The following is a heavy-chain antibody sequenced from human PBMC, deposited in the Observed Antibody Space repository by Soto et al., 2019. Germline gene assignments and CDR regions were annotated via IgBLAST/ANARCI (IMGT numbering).Heavy chain of an antibody. V-gene: IGHV3-33*01. D-gene: IGHD1-20*01. CDR3: ARDDIRGTEYFDY. CDR2: ISSDEKIK. CDR1: GFIFSNFG. J-gene: IGHJ4*02. Sequence: GGSLRLSCVASGFIFSNFGMHGVRQSPGKGLEWVAVISSDEKIKQYADSVRGRFTISRDNSKNTLYLQMTSLRAEDTAIYYCARDDIRGTEYFDYWGQGTLVTVSS.